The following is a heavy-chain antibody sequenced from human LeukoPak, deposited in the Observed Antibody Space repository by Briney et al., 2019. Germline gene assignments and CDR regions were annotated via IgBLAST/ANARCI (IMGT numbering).Heavy chain of an antibody. V-gene: IGHV3-7*03. D-gene: IGHD5-18*01. Sequence: GGSLRLSCAASGFTFSDYYMSWVRQAPGKGLESVANIKQDGSETYYVDSVKGRFTISRDNANNSLYLQMYGLRAEDTATYYCARDGQGYSYGYSNYWGQGILVTVSS. J-gene: IGHJ4*02. CDR3: ARDGQGYSYGYSNY. CDR2: IKQDGSET. CDR1: GFTFSDYY.